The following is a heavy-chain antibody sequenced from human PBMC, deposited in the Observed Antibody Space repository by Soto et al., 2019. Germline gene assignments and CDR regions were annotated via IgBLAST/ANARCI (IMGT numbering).Heavy chain of an antibody. J-gene: IGHJ4*02. Sequence: QVQLVESGGGVVQPGRSLRLSCAASGFTFSSYAMHWVRQAPGKGLEWVAVISYDGSNKYYADSVKGRFTISRDNSKNPLDLQMNSLRAEDTAVYYCARDRVTTGHFDYWGQGTLVTVSS. D-gene: IGHD4-4*01. CDR3: ARDRVTTGHFDY. V-gene: IGHV3-30-3*01. CDR1: GFTFSSYA. CDR2: ISYDGSNK.